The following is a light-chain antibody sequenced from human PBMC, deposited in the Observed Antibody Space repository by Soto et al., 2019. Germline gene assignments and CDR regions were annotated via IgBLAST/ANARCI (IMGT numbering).Light chain of an antibody. Sequence: EIGLTQSPGTLSLSPGERATLSCRASQSVSNNYLAWYQQKPGQAPRLLIYGASNSATGIPDRFSGSGSGKDFTLTISRLEPEDFAVYYCQQYGSSGTFGQGTKVEIK. CDR1: QSVSNNY. J-gene: IGKJ1*01. V-gene: IGKV3-20*01. CDR2: GAS. CDR3: QQYGSSGT.